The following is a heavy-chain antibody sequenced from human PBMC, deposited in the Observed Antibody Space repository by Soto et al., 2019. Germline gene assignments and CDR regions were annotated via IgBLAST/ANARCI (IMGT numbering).Heavy chain of an antibody. CDR2: IWYDGSNK. J-gene: IGHJ4*02. Sequence: QVQLVESGGGVVQPGRSLRLSCAASGFTFSSYGMHWVRQAPGKGLEWVAVIWYDGSNKYYADSVKGRFTISRDNSKNTLYLQMNSLRAEDTAVYYCAREGARWLQLGYFDYWGQGTLVTVSS. D-gene: IGHD5-12*01. V-gene: IGHV3-33*01. CDR1: GFTFSSYG. CDR3: AREGARWLQLGYFDY.